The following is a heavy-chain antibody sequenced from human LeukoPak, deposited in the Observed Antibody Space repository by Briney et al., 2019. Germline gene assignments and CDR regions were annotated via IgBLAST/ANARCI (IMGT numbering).Heavy chain of an antibody. CDR2: IIPIFGTA. J-gene: IGHJ4*02. CDR1: GGTFSSYA. D-gene: IGHD5-12*01. V-gene: IGHV1-69*05. Sequence: SSVKVSCKASGGTFSSYAISWARQAPGQGLEWMGGIIPIFGTANYAQKFQGRVTITTDESTSTAYMELSSLRSEDTAVYYCARGGLRPANFDYWGQGTLVTVSS. CDR3: ARGGLRPANFDY.